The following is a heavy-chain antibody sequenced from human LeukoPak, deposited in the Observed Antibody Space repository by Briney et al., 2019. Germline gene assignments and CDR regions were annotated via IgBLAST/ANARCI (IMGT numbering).Heavy chain of an antibody. D-gene: IGHD6-25*01. CDR3: TRGGSSGPEGWFDP. CDR2: ISPYNGNT. CDR1: SYTFRNYG. J-gene: IGHJ5*02. Sequence: ASVKVSCNASSYTFRNYGITWVRQAPGQGLEWMGWISPYNGNTRYAQKVQGRVTMTTDTSTSTAYMELRSLRSDDTAVYYCTRGGSSGPEGWFDPWAQGTLVTVSS. V-gene: IGHV1-18*01.